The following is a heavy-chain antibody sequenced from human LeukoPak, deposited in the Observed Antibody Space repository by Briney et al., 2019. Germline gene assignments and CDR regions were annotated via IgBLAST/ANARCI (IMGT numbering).Heavy chain of an antibody. D-gene: IGHD3-10*01. CDR2: ISAYNGNT. CDR1: GYTFTSYG. V-gene: IGHV1-18*01. Sequence: ASVKVSCKASGYTFTSYGISWVRQAPGQGLEWMGWISAYNGNTNYAQKLQGRVTMTTDTSTSTAYMELRSLRSDDTAVYYCARGLWFGESLGGMDVWGQGTTVTVSS. CDR3: ARGLWFGESLGGMDV. J-gene: IGHJ6*02.